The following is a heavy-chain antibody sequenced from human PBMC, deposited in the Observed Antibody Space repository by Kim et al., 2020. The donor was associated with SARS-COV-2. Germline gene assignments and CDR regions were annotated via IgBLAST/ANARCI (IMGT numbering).Heavy chain of an antibody. CDR3: TTDSITIFGVVIHNIDY. D-gene: IGHD3-3*01. J-gene: IGHJ4*02. Sequence: VKGRFTISRDDSKNTLYLQMNSLKTEDTAVYYCTTDSITIFGVVIHNIDYWGQGTLVTVSS. V-gene: IGHV3-15*01.